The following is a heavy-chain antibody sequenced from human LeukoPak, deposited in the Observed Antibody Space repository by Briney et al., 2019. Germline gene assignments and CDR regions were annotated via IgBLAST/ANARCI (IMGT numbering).Heavy chain of an antibody. D-gene: IGHD3-3*01. J-gene: IGHJ4*02. CDR3: ARHGPLYDIWSAQFYFDY. CDR2: IYFSGTT. V-gene: IGHV4-59*08. CDR1: GDSISTYY. Sequence: SETLSLTCTVSGDSISTYYWSWIRQPPGKRLEWIGYIYFSGTTNYNPSLKSRVTISVDTSKNPFSLRLSSVTAADTAVYYCARHGPLYDIWSAQFYFDYWGQGTLVTVSS.